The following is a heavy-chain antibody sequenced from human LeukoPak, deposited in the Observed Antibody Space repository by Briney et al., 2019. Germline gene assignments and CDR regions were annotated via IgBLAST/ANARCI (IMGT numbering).Heavy chain of an antibody. CDR1: GFTFSTYA. CDR2: IRSKAYGGTT. Sequence: GGSLRLSCVASGFTFSTYAMSWVRQAPGKGLEWVGFIRSKAYGGTTEYAASVKGRFTISRDDSKSIAYLQMNSLKTEDTAVYYCTRVAEDYWGQGTLVTVSS. D-gene: IGHD6-25*01. J-gene: IGHJ4*02. V-gene: IGHV3-49*04. CDR3: TRVAEDY.